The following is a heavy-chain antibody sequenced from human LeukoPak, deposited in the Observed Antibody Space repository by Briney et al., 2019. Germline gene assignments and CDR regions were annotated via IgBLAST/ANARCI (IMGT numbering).Heavy chain of an antibody. J-gene: IGHJ4*02. CDR2: MNPNSGNT. CDR3: ARGYYDSSGYYYVDY. Sequence: VKVSCKASGYTFTSYDINWVRQATGQGLEWMGWMNPNSGNTGYAQKFQGRVTMTRNTSISTAYMELSSLRSEDTSVYYCARGYYDSSGYYYVDYWGQGTLVTVSS. V-gene: IGHV1-8*01. D-gene: IGHD3-22*01. CDR1: GYTFTSYD.